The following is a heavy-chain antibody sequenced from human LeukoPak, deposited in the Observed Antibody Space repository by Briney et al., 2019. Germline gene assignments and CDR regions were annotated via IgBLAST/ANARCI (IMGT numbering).Heavy chain of an antibody. CDR3: ARGGSRDGYNRPLDY. CDR1: GFSVTTDSYC. Sequence: SETLSLTCTVSGFSVTTDSYCWGWIRQPPGKGLEWIGYDYCGGNTNYDPSLKRRVTISVDTSKNQFSLRLNSVTAADTAVYYCARGGSRDGYNRPLDYWGQGTLVTVSS. J-gene: IGHJ4*02. D-gene: IGHD5-24*01. V-gene: IGHV4-61*01. CDR2: DYCGGNT.